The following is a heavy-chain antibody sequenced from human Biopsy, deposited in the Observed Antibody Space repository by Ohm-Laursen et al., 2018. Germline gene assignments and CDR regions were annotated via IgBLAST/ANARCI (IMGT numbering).Heavy chain of an antibody. Sequence: SGTLSLTCPVSGGSVSSNVAYWAWIRQPPGKGLESIGSIFYSGITYYNPSLQSRVTMSVDTSKNQFSLNLTSVTAADTAVYYCARHPTGFWFDPWGQGTLVTVSS. CDR1: GGSVSSNVAY. CDR2: IFYSGIT. CDR3: ARHPTGFWFDP. J-gene: IGHJ5*02. V-gene: IGHV4-39*01.